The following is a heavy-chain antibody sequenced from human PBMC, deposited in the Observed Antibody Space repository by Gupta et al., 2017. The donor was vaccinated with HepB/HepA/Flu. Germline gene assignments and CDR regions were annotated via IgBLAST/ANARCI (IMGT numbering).Heavy chain of an antibody. CDR1: GFTFSSYG. Sequence: QVQLVESGGGVVQPGRSLRLSCAASGFTFSSYGMHWVRQAPGKGLEWVAVIWYDGSNKYYADSVKGRFTISRDNSKNTLYLQMNSLRAEDTAVYYCARDLPAPRITMVRGADDAFDIWGQGTMVTVSS. J-gene: IGHJ3*02. CDR3: ARDLPAPRITMVRGADDAFDI. D-gene: IGHD3-10*01. V-gene: IGHV3-33*01. CDR2: IWYDGSNK.